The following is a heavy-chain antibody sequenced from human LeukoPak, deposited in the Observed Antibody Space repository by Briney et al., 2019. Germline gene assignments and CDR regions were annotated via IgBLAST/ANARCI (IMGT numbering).Heavy chain of an antibody. V-gene: IGHV4-31*03. Sequence: SQTLSLTCTVSGGSISSGGYYWSWIRQHPGRGLEWIGYIYYSGSTYYNPPLKSRVTTSVDTSKNQFSLKLSSVTAADTAVYYCARVVDYYDSSGYYWYFDLWGRGTLVTVSS. CDR2: IYYSGST. D-gene: IGHD3-22*01. CDR1: GGSISSGGYY. J-gene: IGHJ2*01. CDR3: ARVVDYYDSSGYYWYFDL.